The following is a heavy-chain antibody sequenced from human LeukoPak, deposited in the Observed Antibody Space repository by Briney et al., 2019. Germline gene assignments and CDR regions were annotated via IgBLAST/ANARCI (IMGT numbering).Heavy chain of an antibody. CDR3: AKVRLPDTAMVPFDY. D-gene: IGHD5-18*01. V-gene: IGHV3-30-3*01. CDR2: ISYDGSNK. CDR1: GFTFSSYA. Sequence: GGSLRLSCAASGFTFSSYAMHWVRQAPGKGLEWVAVISYDGSNKYYADSVKGRFTISRDNSKNTLYLQMNSLRAEDTAAYYCAKVRLPDTAMVPFDYWGQGTLVTVSS. J-gene: IGHJ4*02.